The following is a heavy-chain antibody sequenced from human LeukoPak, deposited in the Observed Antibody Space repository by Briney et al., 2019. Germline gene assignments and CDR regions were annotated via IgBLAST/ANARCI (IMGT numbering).Heavy chain of an antibody. CDR2: ISGSGGST. D-gene: IGHD5-18*01. V-gene: IGHV3-23*01. CDR1: GFTFSSYA. CDR3: AKASGYNYGYGDY. Sequence: SGGSLRLSCAASGFTFSSYAMSWVRQAPGKGLEWVSAISGSGGSTYYVDSVKGRFTISRDDSKNTLFLQMNSLRAEDTAVYYCAKASGYNYGYGDYWGQGTLVTVSS. J-gene: IGHJ4*02.